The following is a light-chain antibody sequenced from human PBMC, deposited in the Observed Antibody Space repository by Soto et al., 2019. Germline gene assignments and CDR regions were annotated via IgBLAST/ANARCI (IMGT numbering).Light chain of an antibody. V-gene: IGLV1-44*01. CDR3: AAWDDSMNGYV. J-gene: IGLJ1*01. CDR1: SSNIGSNA. Sequence: QSVLTQPPSASGTPGQRVTISCSGGSSNIGSNAVNWYRQLPGTAPKLLIHSNNQRPSGVPDRFSGSKSGTSASLAISGLQYEDEADYYCAAWDDSMNGYVFGTGTKVTVL. CDR2: SNN.